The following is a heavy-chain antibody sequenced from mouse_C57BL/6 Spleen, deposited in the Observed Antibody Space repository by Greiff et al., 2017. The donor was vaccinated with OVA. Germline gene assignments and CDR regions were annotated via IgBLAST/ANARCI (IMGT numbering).Heavy chain of an antibody. D-gene: IGHD2-4*01. V-gene: IGHV3-6*01. Sequence: EVQLQESGPGLVKPSQSLSLTCSVTGYSITSGYYWNWIRQFPGNKLEWMGYISYDGSNNYNPSLKNRISINRDTSKNQFFLKLNSVTTEDTATYYCARSYYDYDGYAMDYWGQGTSVTVSS. CDR1: GYSITSGYY. CDR2: ISYDGSN. CDR3: ARSYYDYDGYAMDY. J-gene: IGHJ4*01.